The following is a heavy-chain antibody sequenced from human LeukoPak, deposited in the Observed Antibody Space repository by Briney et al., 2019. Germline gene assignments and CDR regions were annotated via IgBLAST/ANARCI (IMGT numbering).Heavy chain of an antibody. D-gene: IGHD2-21*01. CDR2: IHTSEKI. V-gene: IGHV4-39*07. CDR3: ARGVSTRDSHSWFDS. CDR1: GDFFTNRLQY. J-gene: IGHJ5*01. Sequence: SETLSLTCSVSGDFFTNRLQYWAWIRQPAGKGLEYIGSIHTSEKIYYNPSLQTRVSISADMSKKQFSLKVFSLTAADTAVYYCARGVSTRDSHSWFDSWGQGTLVTVSS.